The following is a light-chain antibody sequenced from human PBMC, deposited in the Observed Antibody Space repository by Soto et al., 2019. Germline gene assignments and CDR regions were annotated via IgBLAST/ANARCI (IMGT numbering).Light chain of an antibody. V-gene: IGKV1-33*01. CDR2: DAS. CDR3: QQYATLIT. Sequence: DIQMTQSPSSLSASVGDRVTITCQASQDISNFLNWYQQKPGKGPKVLIYDASKLETGVPSRFSGSGSGTVFTFTISSLQPEDIATYYCQQYATLITFGQGTRLEIK. CDR1: QDISNF. J-gene: IGKJ5*01.